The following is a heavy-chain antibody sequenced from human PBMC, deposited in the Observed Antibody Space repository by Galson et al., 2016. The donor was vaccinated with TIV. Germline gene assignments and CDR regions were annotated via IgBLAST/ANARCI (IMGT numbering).Heavy chain of an antibody. V-gene: IGHV1-2*02. J-gene: IGHJ4*02. CDR1: GYRFIGYY. Sequence: SVKVSCKASGYRFIGYYIHWVRQAPGQGPEWMGCINPGNGDTKYAQIFQGSVTLTWDTSVSTAYMELTSLRSDDTAVYFCAKESDWGVAEFDFWGQGTPVSVSS. D-gene: IGHD2-21*01. CDR3: AKESDWGVAEFDF. CDR2: INPGNGDT.